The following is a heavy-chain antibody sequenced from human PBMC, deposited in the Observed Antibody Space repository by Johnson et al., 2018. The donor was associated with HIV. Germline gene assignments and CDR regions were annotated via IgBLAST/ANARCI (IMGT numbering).Heavy chain of an antibody. Sequence: VQLVESGGGVVQPGGSLRLSCAASGFTFSSNYMSWVRQAPGKGLEWVSVIYSGGSTYYADSVTGRFTISRDNSKNTLYLQMNILRPEDTAVYYCARSGGAVAGVDAFDIWGQATMVTVSS. V-gene: IGHV3-66*02. D-gene: IGHD6-19*01. J-gene: IGHJ3*02. CDR2: IYSGGST. CDR1: GFTFSSNY. CDR3: ARSGGAVAGVDAFDI.